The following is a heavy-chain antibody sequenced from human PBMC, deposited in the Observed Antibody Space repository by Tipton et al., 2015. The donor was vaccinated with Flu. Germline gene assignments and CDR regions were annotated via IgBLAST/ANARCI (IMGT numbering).Heavy chain of an antibody. Sequence: QLVQSGGGVVQPGRSLRLSCAASGFTFSSYAMHWVRQAPGKGLEWVAVISYDGSNKYYADSVKGRFTISRDNSKNTLYLQMNSLRAEDTAAYYCARVLLVYYDSSGYYDYWGQGTLVTVSS. J-gene: IGHJ4*02. V-gene: IGHV3-30-3*01. CDR2: ISYDGSNK. CDR3: ARVLLVYYDSSGYYDY. CDR1: GFTFSSYA. D-gene: IGHD3-22*01.